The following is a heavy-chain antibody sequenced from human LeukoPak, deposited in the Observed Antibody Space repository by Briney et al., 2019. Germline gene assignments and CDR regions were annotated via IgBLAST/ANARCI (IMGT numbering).Heavy chain of an antibody. CDR1: GFTFSSYW. CDR3: ATGYGYYFDY. D-gene: IGHD1-14*01. Sequence: GGSLRLSCAASGFTFSSYWMSWVRQAPGKGLEWVSVIYSGGSTYYADSVKGRFTISRDNSKNTLYLQMNSLRAEDTAVYYCATGYGYYFDYWGQGTLVTVSS. J-gene: IGHJ4*02. CDR2: IYSGGST. V-gene: IGHV3-66*01.